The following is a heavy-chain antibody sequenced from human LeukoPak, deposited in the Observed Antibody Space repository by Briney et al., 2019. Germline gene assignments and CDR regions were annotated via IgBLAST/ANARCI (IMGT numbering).Heavy chain of an antibody. CDR3: ARDGSGPYYYYGMDV. Sequence: GGSLRLSCAASGFTFSDYYMSWVRQAPGKGLEWVSYISSSISYTNYADSVKGRFTISRDNAKNSLYLQMNSLRVEDTAVYYCARDGSGPYYYYGMDVWGKGTTVTVSS. V-gene: IGHV3-11*06. CDR2: ISSSISYT. CDR1: GFTFSDYY. J-gene: IGHJ6*04. D-gene: IGHD3-10*01.